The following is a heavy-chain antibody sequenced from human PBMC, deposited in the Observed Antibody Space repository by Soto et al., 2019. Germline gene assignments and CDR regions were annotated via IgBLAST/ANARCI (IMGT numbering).Heavy chain of an antibody. CDR1: GYTFTSYG. CDR3: ARGGVGYCSGGSCSFYYYYGMDV. V-gene: IGHV1-18*01. CDR2: ISAYNGNT. J-gene: IGHJ6*02. Sequence: ASVKVSCKASGYTFTSYGISWVRQAPGQGLEWMGWISAYNGNTNYAQKLQGRVTMTTDTSTSTAYMELRSLRSDDTAVYYCARGGVGYCSGGSCSFYYYYGMDVWGQGTTVTVSS. D-gene: IGHD2-15*01.